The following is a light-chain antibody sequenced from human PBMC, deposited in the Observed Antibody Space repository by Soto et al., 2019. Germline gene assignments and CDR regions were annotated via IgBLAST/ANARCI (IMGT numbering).Light chain of an antibody. CDR3: QSYDSSLSGSYV. CDR2: GNN. Sequence: QSVLTQPPSASGTPGQRVTISCSGSTSSIGTYAVHWYQQLPGTAPKLLIYGNNNRPSGVPDRFSGSKSGTSASLAITGLQAEDGADYYCQSYDSSLSGSYVFGTGTKVTVL. CDR1: TSSIGTYA. V-gene: IGLV1-40*01. J-gene: IGLJ1*01.